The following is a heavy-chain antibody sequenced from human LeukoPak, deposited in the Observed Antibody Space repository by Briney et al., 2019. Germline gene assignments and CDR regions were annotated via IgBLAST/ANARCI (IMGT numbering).Heavy chain of an antibody. CDR3: ARDLRSGYYYGPQDY. J-gene: IGHJ4*02. V-gene: IGHV4-4*07. Sequence: PSETLSLTCTVSGGSISSYYWSWIRQPAGKGLEWIGRIYTSGSTNYNPSLKSRVTMSVDTSKNQFSLKLSAVTAADTAVYYCARDLRSGYYYGPQDYWGQGTLVTVSS. CDR2: IYTSGST. D-gene: IGHD3-22*01. CDR1: GGSISSYY.